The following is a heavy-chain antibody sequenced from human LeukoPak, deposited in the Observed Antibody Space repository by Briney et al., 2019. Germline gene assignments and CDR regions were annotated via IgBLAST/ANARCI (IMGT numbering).Heavy chain of an antibody. CDR2: ISHSGRT. V-gene: IGHV4-34*08. D-gene: IGHD3-22*01. CDR1: GFTFSSYA. Sequence: PGGSLRLSCAASGFTFSSYAMSWVRQPPGKGLEWIGEISHSGRTNYNPSLKSRVTISVDTSKNQFSLKLSSVTAADTAVYYCAGYDSSGRYFDYWGQGTLVTVSS. J-gene: IGHJ4*02. CDR3: AGYDSSGRYFDY.